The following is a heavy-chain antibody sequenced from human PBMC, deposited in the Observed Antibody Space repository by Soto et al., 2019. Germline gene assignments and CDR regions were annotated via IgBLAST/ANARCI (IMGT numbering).Heavy chain of an antibody. CDR3: ARSTGATTFDY. Sequence: QITLKESGPTLVKPTQTLTLTCTFSGLSVSTSGVGVSWIRQPPGKALEWLALIYWDDDKRYSPSLKSRLTITRDPSKNQVVVTMTNVDPEDTATYFCARSTGATTFDYWGQGTLVTVSS. V-gene: IGHV2-5*02. D-gene: IGHD1-26*01. CDR2: IYWDDDK. CDR1: GLSVSTSGVG. J-gene: IGHJ4*02.